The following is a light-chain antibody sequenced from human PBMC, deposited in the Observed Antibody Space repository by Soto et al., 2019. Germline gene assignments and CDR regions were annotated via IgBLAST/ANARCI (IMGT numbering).Light chain of an antibody. Sequence: DIQMTQSPSTLSASVGDRVTITCWASHSINNWLAWYQQKPGKAPKLLIYDASSLESGVPSRFRGSGSGAEFTLTISSLKTDDFANYYCQQYNNYYTFTFGGGTKVDIK. J-gene: IGKJ4*01. V-gene: IGKV1-5*01. CDR3: QQYNNYYTFT. CDR2: DAS. CDR1: HSINNW.